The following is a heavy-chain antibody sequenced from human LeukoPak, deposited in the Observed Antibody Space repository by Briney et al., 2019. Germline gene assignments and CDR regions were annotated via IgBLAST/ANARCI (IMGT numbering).Heavy chain of an antibody. CDR2: IYYSGST. Sequence: SETLSLTCTVSGGSISSGGYYWSWIRQHPGKGLEWIGYIYYSGSTYYNPSLKSRVTISVDTSKNQFSLKLSSVTAADTAVYYCARGKRWLQFTFDYWGQGTLVTVSS. D-gene: IGHD5-24*01. V-gene: IGHV4-31*03. J-gene: IGHJ4*02. CDR1: GGSISSGGYY. CDR3: ARGKRWLQFTFDY.